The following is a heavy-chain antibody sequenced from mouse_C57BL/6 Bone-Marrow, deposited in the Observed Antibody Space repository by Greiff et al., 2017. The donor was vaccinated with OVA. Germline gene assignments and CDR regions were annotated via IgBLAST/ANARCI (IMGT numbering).Heavy chain of an antibody. J-gene: IGHJ3*01. CDR2: IDPSDSYT. CDR3: AREGDAPY. Sequence: QVQLQQPGAELVRPGTSVKLSCKASGYTFTRYWMHWVKQRPGQGLEWIGVIDPSDSYTNYNQKFKGKATLTVDTSSSTAYMQLSSLTSEDAAVYYCAREGDAPYWGQGTLVTVSA. CDR1: GYTFTRYW. V-gene: IGHV1-59*01.